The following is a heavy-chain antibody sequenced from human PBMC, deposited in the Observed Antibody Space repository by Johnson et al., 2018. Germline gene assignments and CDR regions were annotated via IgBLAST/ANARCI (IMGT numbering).Heavy chain of an antibody. J-gene: IGHJ6*02. CDR3: AKDKEMAQIYYGMDV. CDR1: GFTFSSYG. Sequence: QVQLVESGGGVVQPGRSLRLSCAASGFTFSSYGMHWVRQAPGKGLEWVAVMSYDGSNTYYADSVKGRFIISRDNSKNTLYLQMNSLRAEETAVYYCAKDKEMAQIYYGMDVWCQGTTVTVSS. CDR2: MSYDGSNT. V-gene: IGHV3-30*18. D-gene: IGHD5-24*01.